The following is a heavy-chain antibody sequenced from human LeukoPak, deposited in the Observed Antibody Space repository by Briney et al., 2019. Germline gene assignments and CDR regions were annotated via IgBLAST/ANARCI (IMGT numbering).Heavy chain of an antibody. D-gene: IGHD3-22*01. J-gene: IGHJ4*02. V-gene: IGHV3-21*01. CDR1: GFTFSSYS. CDR2: ISSSSSYI. Sequence: GGSLRLSCAASGFTFSSYSMNWVPQAPGKGLEWVSSISSSSSYIYYADSVKGRFTISRDNAKNSLYLQMNSLRAEDTAVYYCARATYYYDSSGYSPDYWGQGTLVTVSS. CDR3: ARATYYYDSSGYSPDY.